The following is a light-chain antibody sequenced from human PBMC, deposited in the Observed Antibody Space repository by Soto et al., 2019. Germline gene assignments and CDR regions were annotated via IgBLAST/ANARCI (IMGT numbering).Light chain of an antibody. CDR3: QQRSNWPPLT. CDR2: DAS. Sequence: EIVLTQSPATLSLSPGEKATLSCRASQSVSNYLPWYQQKPGQAPRLLIYDASTRATGIPARFSGSGSGTDFTLTISSLEPEDFAVYYCQQRSNWPPLTFGGGTKVEIK. V-gene: IGKV3-11*01. CDR1: QSVSNY. J-gene: IGKJ4*01.